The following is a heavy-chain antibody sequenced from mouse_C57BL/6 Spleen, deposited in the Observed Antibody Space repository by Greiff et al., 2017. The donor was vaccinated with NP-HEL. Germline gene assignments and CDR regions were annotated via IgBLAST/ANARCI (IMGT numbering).Heavy chain of an antibody. CDR1: GFTFSSYA. Sequence: EVMLVESGGGLVKPGGSLKLSCAASGFTFSSYAMSWVRQTPEKRLEWVATISDGGSYTYYPDNVKGRFTISRDNAKNNLYLQMSHLKSEDTAMYYCAREIYYGRDYFDYWGQGTTLTVSS. D-gene: IGHD2-1*01. CDR3: AREIYYGRDYFDY. J-gene: IGHJ2*01. CDR2: ISDGGSYT. V-gene: IGHV5-4*01.